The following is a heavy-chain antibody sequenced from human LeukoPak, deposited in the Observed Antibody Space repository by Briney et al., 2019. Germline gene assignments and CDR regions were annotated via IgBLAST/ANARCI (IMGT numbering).Heavy chain of an antibody. CDR1: GYTFTSYD. V-gene: IGHV1-8*01. CDR3: ARERTVTIFGVDNDAFDI. Sequence: ASVKVSCKASGYTFTSYDVNWVRQATGQGPEWMGWMSPNSGNTGYAQKFQGRVTMTRSTSMSTAYMELSSLRSEDTAVYYCARERTVTIFGVDNDAFDIWGQGAMVTVSS. CDR2: MSPNSGNT. J-gene: IGHJ3*02. D-gene: IGHD3-3*01.